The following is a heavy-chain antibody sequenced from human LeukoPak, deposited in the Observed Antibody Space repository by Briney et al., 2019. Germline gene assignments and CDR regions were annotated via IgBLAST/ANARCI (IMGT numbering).Heavy chain of an antibody. V-gene: IGHV3-7*01. J-gene: IGHJ4*02. CDR3: ARYFDWVFPPARY. CDR1: GFTFGNYW. D-gene: IGHD3-9*01. Sequence: PGGPLRLSCAASGFTFGNYWMIWVRQAPGKGLEWAASIQQDGSEKYYVGSVRGRFTVSRDNAKNSLYLQMNSLRAEDTAVYFCARYFDWVFPPARYWDQGTLVTVSS. CDR2: IQQDGSEK.